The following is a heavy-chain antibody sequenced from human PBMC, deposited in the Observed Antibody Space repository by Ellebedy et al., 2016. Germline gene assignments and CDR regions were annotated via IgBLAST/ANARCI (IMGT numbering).Heavy chain of an antibody. CDR3: ARDPSGGSDY. V-gene: IGHV1-46*01. Sequence: ASVKVSCKASGYILSSYYMHWVRQAPGQGLEWMGVFNPNGATTHYAQNLHGRVTMTSDMSTSTVYMELSSLRSEDTAVYFCARDPSGGSDYWGQGTLVTVSS. CDR2: FNPNGATT. J-gene: IGHJ4*02. CDR1: GYILSSYY. D-gene: IGHD1-26*01.